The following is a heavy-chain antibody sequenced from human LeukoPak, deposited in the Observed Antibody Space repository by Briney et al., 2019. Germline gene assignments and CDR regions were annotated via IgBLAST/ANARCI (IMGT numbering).Heavy chain of an antibody. J-gene: IGHJ4*02. Sequence: ASVKVSCKTSGNTFTDYYIHWVRQAPGQGLEWVGWISPNSGGTNYSQKFQGRVTMTRDTSISTAYMELSRLRSDDTAIYYCARTIRITVAGNHFDFWGQGTLVTVSS. V-gene: IGHV1-2*02. D-gene: IGHD6-19*01. CDR1: GNTFTDYY. CDR2: ISPNSGGT. CDR3: ARTIRITVAGNHFDF.